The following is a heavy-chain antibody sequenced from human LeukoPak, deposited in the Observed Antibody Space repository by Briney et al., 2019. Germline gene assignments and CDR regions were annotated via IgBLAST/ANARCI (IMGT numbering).Heavy chain of an antibody. Sequence: SVKVSCKASGGTFSSYAISWVRQAPGQGLEWMGGIIPIFGTANYAQKFQGRVTITADKSTSTVYMELSSLRSEDTAVYYCARDKGSQHYFDYWGQGTLVTVSS. CDR3: ARDKGSQHYFDY. D-gene: IGHD2-2*01. V-gene: IGHV1-69*06. J-gene: IGHJ4*02. CDR2: IIPIFGTA. CDR1: GGTFSSYA.